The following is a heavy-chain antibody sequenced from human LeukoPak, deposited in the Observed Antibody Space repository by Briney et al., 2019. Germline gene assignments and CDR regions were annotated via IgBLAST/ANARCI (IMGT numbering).Heavy chain of an antibody. Sequence: ASVEVSCKVSGYTLTELSMHWVRQAPGKGLEWMGGFDPEDGETIYAQKFQGRVTMTEDTSTDTAYMELSSLRSEDTAVYYCARGNRHGMIVASLHAFDIWGQGTMVTVSS. CDR2: FDPEDGET. J-gene: IGHJ3*02. CDR3: ARGNRHGMIVASLHAFDI. CDR1: GYTLTELS. V-gene: IGHV1-24*01. D-gene: IGHD3-22*01.